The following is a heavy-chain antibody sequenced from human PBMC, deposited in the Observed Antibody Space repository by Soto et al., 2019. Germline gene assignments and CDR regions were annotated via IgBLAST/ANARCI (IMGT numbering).Heavy chain of an antibody. D-gene: IGHD3-10*01. V-gene: IGHV1-3*01. CDR1: GYTFTSYA. Sequence: ASVKVSCKASGYTFTSYAMHWVRQAPGQRLEWMGWINAGNGNTKYSQKFQGRVTITRDTSASTGYMELSSLRSEDTAVYYCARDIQPGGSYASYYGGDGWGPGXTVTASS. CDR2: INAGNGNT. J-gene: IGHJ6*01. CDR3: ARDIQPGGSYASYYGGDG.